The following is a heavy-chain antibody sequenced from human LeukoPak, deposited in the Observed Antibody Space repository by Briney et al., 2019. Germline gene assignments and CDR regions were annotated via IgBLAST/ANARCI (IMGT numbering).Heavy chain of an antibody. D-gene: IGHD2-8*02. J-gene: IGHJ3*02. CDR3: ARDCPRGGCQSTRAFDI. CDR1: GLPFSNYW. CDR2: IKRDGSEK. Sequence: PGGSLRLSCAASGLPFSNYWMSWVRQAPGKGLEWVANIKRDGSEKYYVGSVEGRFTISRDNAKNSLFLQMNSLRAEDTAFYYCARDCPRGGCQSTRAFDIWGQGTVVTVSS. V-gene: IGHV3-7*01.